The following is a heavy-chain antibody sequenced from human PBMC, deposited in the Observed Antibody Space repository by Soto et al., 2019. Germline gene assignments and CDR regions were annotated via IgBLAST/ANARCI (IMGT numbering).Heavy chain of an antibody. D-gene: IGHD3-22*01. CDR3: AREDLNYYDSSGYFY. CDR2: IYYSGST. J-gene: IGHJ4*02. V-gene: IGHV4-30-4*01. Sequence: SETLSLTCTVSGGSISSGDYYWSWIRQPPGKGLEWIGYIYYSGSTYYNPSLKSRVTISVDTSKNQFSLKLSSVTAADTAVYYCAREDLNYYDSSGYFYWGQGTLVTVSS. CDR1: GGSISSGDYY.